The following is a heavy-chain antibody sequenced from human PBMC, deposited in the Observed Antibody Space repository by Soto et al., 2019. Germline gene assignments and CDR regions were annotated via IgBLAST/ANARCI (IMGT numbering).Heavy chain of an antibody. V-gene: IGHV4-59*01. CDR2: VYYSGIT. D-gene: IGHD2-21*01. CDR1: GGPMDNFY. J-gene: IGHJ3*01. CDR3: ARSTPALWFIL. Sequence: SETLSLTCTVSGGPMDNFYWSWIRLTPGKGLEWIGYVYYSGITNYNPSLKSRVSISIDTSKNQFSLKLTSVIAADTAVYYCARSTPALWFILWGQGTMVTVSS.